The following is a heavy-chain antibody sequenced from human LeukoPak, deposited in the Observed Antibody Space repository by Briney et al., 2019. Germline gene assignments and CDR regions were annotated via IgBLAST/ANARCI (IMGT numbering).Heavy chain of an antibody. D-gene: IGHD4-11*01. V-gene: IGHV3-30*02. CDR2: IRYDGSNK. Sequence: GGSLRLSCAASGFTFSSYGMHWVRQAPGKGLEWVAFIRYDGSNKYYADSVKGRFTISRDNSKNTLYLQMNSLRAEDTAVYYCAKEHYSNYRGGFDPWGQGTLVTVSS. CDR3: AKEHYSNYRGGFDP. CDR1: GFTFSSYG. J-gene: IGHJ5*02.